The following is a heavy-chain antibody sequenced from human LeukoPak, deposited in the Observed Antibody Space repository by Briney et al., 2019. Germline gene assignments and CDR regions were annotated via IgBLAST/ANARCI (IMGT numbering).Heavy chain of an antibody. Sequence: GTSLRLSCAASGFPFSDYGMYWVRQAPGKGLEWLAVISHDGSNKYYADSVEGRITISRDNSMNTLYLQMNSLRAEDTAVYYCAKVRWGSDNALDSGGQGTLVTGSS. CDR3: AKVRWGSDNALDS. D-gene: IGHD3-16*01. CDR1: GFPFSDYG. CDR2: ISHDGSNK. J-gene: IGHJ4*02. V-gene: IGHV3-30*18.